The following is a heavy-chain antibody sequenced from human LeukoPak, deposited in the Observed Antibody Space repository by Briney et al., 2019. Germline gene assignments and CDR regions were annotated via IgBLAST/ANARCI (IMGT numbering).Heavy chain of an antibody. CDR3: ARGHGYSGHALAY. Sequence: SETLSLTCTVSGPSINDHYWSWIRQPPGKRLEWVGYIYFSGHTNYSPPLKSRVTMSLDAPRDHFSLQLNSVTAADTAVDYCARGHGYSGHALAYWGQGILVTVSS. J-gene: IGHJ4*02. CDR1: GPSINDHY. V-gene: IGHV4-59*11. D-gene: IGHD5-12*01. CDR2: IYFSGHT.